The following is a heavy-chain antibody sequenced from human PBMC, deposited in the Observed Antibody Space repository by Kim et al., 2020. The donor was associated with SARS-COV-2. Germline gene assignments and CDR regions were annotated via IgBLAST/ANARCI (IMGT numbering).Heavy chain of an antibody. CDR1: GFTFSSYA. CDR2: ISYDGSNK. J-gene: IGHJ1*01. V-gene: IGHV3-30-3*01. D-gene: IGHD6-13*01. Sequence: GGSLRLSCAASGFTFSSYAMHWVRQAPGKGLGWVAVISYDGSNKYYADSVKGRFTISRDNSKNTLYLQMNSLRAEDTAVYYCARDSSAEYSSSWYGYFQHWGQGTLVTVSS. CDR3: ARDSSAEYSSSWYGYFQH.